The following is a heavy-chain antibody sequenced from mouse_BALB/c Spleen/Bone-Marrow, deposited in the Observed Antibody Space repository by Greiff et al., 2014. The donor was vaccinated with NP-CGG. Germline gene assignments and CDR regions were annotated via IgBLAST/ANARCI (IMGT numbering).Heavy chain of an antibody. Sequence: VQLVESGAELGMPGASVKVSCKASGYTFTDNWIYWVKQRPGQGLEWIGAIDTSDSYTNYNQKFMGKASLTVDASSSTAYMQVSSRTSDDSAVYYCARGGHDFSLDYWGQGTSVTVSS. D-gene: IGHD2-4*01. J-gene: IGHJ4*01. CDR3: ARGGHDFSLDY. CDR2: IDTSDSYT. CDR1: GYTFTDNW. V-gene: IGHV1-69*01.